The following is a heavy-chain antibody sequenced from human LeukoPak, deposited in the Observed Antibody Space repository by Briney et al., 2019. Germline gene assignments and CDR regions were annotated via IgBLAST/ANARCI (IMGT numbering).Heavy chain of an antibody. CDR1: GDSTSNFY. Sequence: PSETLSLTCTVSGDSTSNFYWNWIRQTPGKGLEWIGNIHYSGSSVYNPSLKSRGTISIDTSRRQFFLKLNSVTAADTAVYFCALAPNSNWFDFWGPGTLVTVSS. CDR2: IHYSGSS. V-gene: IGHV4-59*03. J-gene: IGHJ5*01. D-gene: IGHD2-8*01. CDR3: ALAPNSNWFDF.